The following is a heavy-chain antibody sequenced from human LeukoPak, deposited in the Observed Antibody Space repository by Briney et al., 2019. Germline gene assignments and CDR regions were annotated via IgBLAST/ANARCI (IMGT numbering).Heavy chain of an antibody. D-gene: IGHD1-14*01. CDR2: IRYTGTNK. CDR1: GFIFSNYG. Sequence: GESLRLSCAASGFIFSNYGMHWVRQAPGKGLEWVAFIRYTGTNKFYADSVKGRFTISRDNSKNTLYLQMNSLRAEDTAVYYCAKCYRGYYMDVWGKGTTVTVSS. V-gene: IGHV3-30*02. CDR3: AKCYRGYYMDV. J-gene: IGHJ6*03.